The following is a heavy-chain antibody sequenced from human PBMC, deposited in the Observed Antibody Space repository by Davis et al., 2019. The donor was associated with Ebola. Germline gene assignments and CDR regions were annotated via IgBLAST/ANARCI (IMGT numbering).Heavy chain of an antibody. CDR3: ARDVGSSWYGGYYYYGMDV. V-gene: IGHV3-21*01. D-gene: IGHD6-13*01. Sequence: PGGSLRLSCAASGFTFSSYSMNWVRQAPGKGLEWVSSISSSSSYIYYADSVKGRFTISRDNAKNSLYLQMNSLRAEDTAVYYCARDVGSSWYGGYYYYGMDVWGQGTTVTVSS. J-gene: IGHJ6*02. CDR1: GFTFSSYS. CDR2: ISSSSSYI.